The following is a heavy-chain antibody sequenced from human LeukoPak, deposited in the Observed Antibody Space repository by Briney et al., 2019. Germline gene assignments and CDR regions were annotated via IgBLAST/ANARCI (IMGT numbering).Heavy chain of an antibody. J-gene: IGHJ4*02. CDR2: INPNSGDT. Sequence: GASVKVSCKTSGYIFTGYYMHWVRQAPGQGLEWMGWINPNSGDTHYAQNFQGRVTMTRDTSISTAYMELSSLTSDDTAVYYCAGDGNEAVAGTGAVTYWGQGTLVTVSS. CDR1: GYIFTGYY. D-gene: IGHD6-19*01. CDR3: AGDGNEAVAGTGAVTY. V-gene: IGHV1-2*02.